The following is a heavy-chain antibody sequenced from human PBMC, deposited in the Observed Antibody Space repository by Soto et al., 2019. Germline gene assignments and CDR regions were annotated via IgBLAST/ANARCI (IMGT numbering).Heavy chain of an antibody. Sequence: QVQLVQSGAEVKKPGSSVKVSCKAPGGTFSTYAISWVRQAPGQGLEWRGGVIPIFGTPKYAQKFEGRVTITADESTSTGYMELRSLRSKATAVYYCARSQGGSSSLDIYYYYYYGMDVWGQGTTVTVSS. CDR2: VIPIFGTP. J-gene: IGHJ6*02. CDR3: ARSQGGSSSLDIYYYYYYGMDV. CDR1: GGTFSTYA. D-gene: IGHD2-15*01. V-gene: IGHV1-69*01.